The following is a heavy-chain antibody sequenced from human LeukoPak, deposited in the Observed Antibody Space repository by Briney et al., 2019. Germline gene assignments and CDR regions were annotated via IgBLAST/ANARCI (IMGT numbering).Heavy chain of an antibody. D-gene: IGHD3-22*01. CDR3: ARGRLSYYDSSGDYYYYYGMDV. Sequence: ASVKVSCKASGYSCTGYYIHWARQAPGQGLEWMGWINPNSGGTNYAQKFQGRVTMTRDTSISTAYMELSSLRSEDTAVYYCARGRLSYYDSSGDYYYYYGMDVWGQGTTVTVSS. CDR2: INPNSGGT. J-gene: IGHJ6*02. V-gene: IGHV1-2*02. CDR1: GYSCTGYY.